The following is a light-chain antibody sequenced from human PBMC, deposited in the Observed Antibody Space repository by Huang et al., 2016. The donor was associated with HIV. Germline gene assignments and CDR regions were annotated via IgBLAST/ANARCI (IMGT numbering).Light chain of an antibody. CDR2: DAS. V-gene: IGKV1-13*02. CDR1: QGISSA. Sequence: AIQLTQSPSSLSASVGDRVTITCRASQGISSALAWYQQKPGKAPKLLIYDASSLESGVPSRFSGSGSGTDFTLTISSLQPEDFATYYCQQSRKGFTFGPGTKVDIK. J-gene: IGKJ3*01. CDR3: QQSRKGFT.